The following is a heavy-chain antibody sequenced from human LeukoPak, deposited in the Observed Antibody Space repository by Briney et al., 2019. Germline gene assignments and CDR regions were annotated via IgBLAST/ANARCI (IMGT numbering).Heavy chain of an antibody. D-gene: IGHD6-6*01. J-gene: IGHJ4*02. CDR1: GFTFSSYW. Sequence: PGGSLRLSCAASGFTFSSYWMHWVRQAPGKGLVWVSRINGDGSSTIYADSVKGRFTISRDNAKNTLYLQMNSLRAEDTAVYYCARSYSSSFDYWGQGTLVTVSS. V-gene: IGHV3-74*01. CDR3: ARSYSSSFDY. CDR2: INGDGSST.